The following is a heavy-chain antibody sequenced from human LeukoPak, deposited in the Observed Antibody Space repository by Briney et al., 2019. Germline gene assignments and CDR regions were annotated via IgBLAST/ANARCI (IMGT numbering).Heavy chain of an antibody. CDR2: IRGDNGDT. J-gene: IGHJ4*02. CDR1: GYTFSSYG. Sequence: ASVKVSCKASGYTFSSYGISWVRQAPGQGLEWVGWIRGDNGDTNYAQKFQGRVIMTTDTSTTTAYMELRSLKSDETAVYYCASVDLLNGYYFFDYWGQGTLVTVSS. D-gene: IGHD6-13*01. V-gene: IGHV1-18*01. CDR3: ASVDLLNGYYFFDY.